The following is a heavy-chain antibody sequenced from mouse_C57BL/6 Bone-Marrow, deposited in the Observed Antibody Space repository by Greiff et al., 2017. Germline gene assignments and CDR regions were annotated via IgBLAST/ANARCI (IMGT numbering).Heavy chain of an antibody. D-gene: IGHD1-1*01. Sequence: EVQRVESGGDLVKPGGSLKLSCAASGFTFSSYGMSWVRQTPDKRLEWVATISSGGSYTYYPDSVKGRFTISRDNAKNTLYLQMSSLKSEYTAMYYCARLGYYYGSSLAYWGQGTLVTVSA. CDR3: ARLGYYYGSSLAY. J-gene: IGHJ3*01. CDR2: ISSGGSYT. V-gene: IGHV5-6*01. CDR1: GFTFSSYG.